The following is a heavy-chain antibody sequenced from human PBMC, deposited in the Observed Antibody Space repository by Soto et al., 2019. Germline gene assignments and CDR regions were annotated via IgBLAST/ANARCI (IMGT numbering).Heavy chain of an antibody. J-gene: IGHJ6*02. Sequence: QVQLVQSGAEVKKPGSSVKVSCKASGGTFSSYAISWVRQAPGQGLEWMGGIIPLFGTANYAQKFQGRVTITADESTSTAYMEVSSLRSEDTAVYYCAVERVRITMVRAVYGMDVWGQGTTVTVSS. D-gene: IGHD3-10*01. CDR2: IIPLFGTA. CDR1: GGTFSSYA. CDR3: AVERVRITMVRAVYGMDV. V-gene: IGHV1-69*01.